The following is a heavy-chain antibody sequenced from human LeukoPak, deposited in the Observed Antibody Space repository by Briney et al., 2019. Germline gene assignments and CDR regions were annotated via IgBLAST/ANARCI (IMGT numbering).Heavy chain of an antibody. CDR3: AREGNWFDP. J-gene: IGHJ5*02. V-gene: IGHV4-59*01. Sequence: SSETLSLTCTVSGGSISSYYWSWIRHPPGKGLEWIGYIYYSGGTDYNPSLKSRVTISVDTSKNQFSLKLSSVTAADTAVYYCAREGNWFDPWGQGTLVTVSS. CDR1: GGSISSYY. CDR2: IYYSGGT.